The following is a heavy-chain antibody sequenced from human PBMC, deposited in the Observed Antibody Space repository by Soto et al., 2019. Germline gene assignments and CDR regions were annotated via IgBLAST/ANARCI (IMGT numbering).Heavy chain of an antibody. CDR1: GFAFNKFG. CDR3: AKGGEVGGVLGEH. Sequence: QVQLVESGGGVVQPGTSLRLSCEASGFAFNKFGMHWLRQAPGKGLEWVAFISYDESYQYYADSVQSRLTITRDNSMNTLNMQLNSLRREDTAVYYCAKGGEVGGVLGEHWGQGTLATVSS. CDR2: ISYDESYQ. V-gene: IGHV3-30*18. J-gene: IGHJ4*02. D-gene: IGHD1-26*01.